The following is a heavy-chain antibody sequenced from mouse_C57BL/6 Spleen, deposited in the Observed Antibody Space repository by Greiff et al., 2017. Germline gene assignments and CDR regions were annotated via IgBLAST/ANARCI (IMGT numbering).Heavy chain of an antibody. CDR3: TDGYYGAWFAY. CDR1: GYTFTDYE. CDR2: IVPETGGT. V-gene: IGHV1-15*01. Sequence: SGAELVRPGASVTLSCKASGYTFTDYEMHWVKQTPVHGLEWIGAIVPETGGTAYNQKFKGKAILTADKSSSTAYMELRSLTSEDSAVYYCTDGYYGAWFAYWGQGTLVTVSA. D-gene: IGHD2-3*01. J-gene: IGHJ3*01.